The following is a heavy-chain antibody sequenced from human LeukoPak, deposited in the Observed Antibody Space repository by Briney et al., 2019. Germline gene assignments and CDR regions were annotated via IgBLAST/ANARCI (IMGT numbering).Heavy chain of an antibody. V-gene: IGHV3-23*01. CDR2: VSDSGGST. CDR1: GFTFSSYA. Sequence: PGGSLRLSCAASGFTFSSYAMSWVRQAPGKGLEWVSAVSDSGGSTYYADSVKGRFTISRDNSKNTLFLQMNSLRAEDTAVYYCAKGRGPNISARDYWGQGTLVTVSS. CDR3: AKGRGPNISARDY. J-gene: IGHJ4*02. D-gene: IGHD6-6*01.